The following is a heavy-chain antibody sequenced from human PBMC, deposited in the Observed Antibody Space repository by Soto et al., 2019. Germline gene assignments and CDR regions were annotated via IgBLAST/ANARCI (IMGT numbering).Heavy chain of an antibody. CDR2: ISSSSSYI. D-gene: IGHD6-13*01. J-gene: IGHJ6*02. V-gene: IGHV3-21*01. CDR3: ARDSSSWYGDYYYYYGMDV. CDR1: GFTFSSYS. Sequence: EVQLVGSGGGLVKPGGSLRLSCAASGFTFSSYSMNWVRQAPGKGLEWVSSISSSSSYIYYADSVKGRFTISRDNAKNSLYLQMNSLRAEDTAVYYCARDSSSWYGDYYYYYGMDVWGQGTTVTVSS.